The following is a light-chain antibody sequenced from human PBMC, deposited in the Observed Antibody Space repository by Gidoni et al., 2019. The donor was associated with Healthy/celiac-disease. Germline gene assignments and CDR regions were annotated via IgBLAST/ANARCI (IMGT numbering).Light chain of an antibody. CDR2: DVS. V-gene: IGLV2-14*01. CDR3: SSYTSSSTYV. J-gene: IGLJ1*01. CDR1: SSYVGGYNY. Sequence: QSALTQPASVSGSPGQSITISCTGTSSYVGGYNYVSWYQQHPGKAPKLMIYDVSNRPSVFSNRFSGSKSGNTASLTISGLQAEDEADYYCSSYTSSSTYVFGTGTKVTVL.